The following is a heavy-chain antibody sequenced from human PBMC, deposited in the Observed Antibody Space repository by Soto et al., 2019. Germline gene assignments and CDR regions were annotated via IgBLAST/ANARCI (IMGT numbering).Heavy chain of an antibody. CDR3: AKDPHPEGIWTFDS. J-gene: IGHJ4*02. D-gene: IGHD3-9*01. CDR2: MGASGGST. CDR1: GFTFSTYA. V-gene: IGHV3-23*01. Sequence: GGSLRLSCATSGFTFSTYAMSWVRQAPGKGLDWVSAMGASGGSTYYADSVKGRFTISRDNSKNTLYLQMNSLRAEDTAVYYCAKDPHPEGIWTFDSGGQETLFTVPS.